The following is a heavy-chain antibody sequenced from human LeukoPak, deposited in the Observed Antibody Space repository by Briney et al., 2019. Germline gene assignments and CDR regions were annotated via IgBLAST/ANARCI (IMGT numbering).Heavy chain of an antibody. CDR1: GFTFSIYG. Sequence: GGSLRPSCAASGFTFSIYGMHWVRQAPGKGLEWVAFMNFDGSNQYYADSVKGRFTISRDNSKNILYLQMKSLRPEDTALYYCVRDLRTDYAFDSWGQGTLVTVSS. CDR2: MNFDGSNQ. D-gene: IGHD4/OR15-4a*01. V-gene: IGHV3-30*02. J-gene: IGHJ4*02. CDR3: VRDLRTDYAFDS.